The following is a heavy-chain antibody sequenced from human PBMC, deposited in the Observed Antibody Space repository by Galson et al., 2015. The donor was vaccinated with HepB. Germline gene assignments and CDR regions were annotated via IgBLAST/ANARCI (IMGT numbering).Heavy chain of an antibody. D-gene: IGHD3-9*01. CDR3: TTDKFSYYDILKPHRGGDY. Sequence: SLRLSCAASGFIFSNAWMSWVRQAPGKGLEWVGRIKSKTDGGTTDYAAPVKGRFTISRDDSKNTLYLQVNSLKTEDTAVYYCTTDKFSYYDILKPHRGGDYWGQGTLVTVSS. CDR2: IKSKTDGGTT. CDR1: GFIFSNAW. V-gene: IGHV3-15*01. J-gene: IGHJ4*02.